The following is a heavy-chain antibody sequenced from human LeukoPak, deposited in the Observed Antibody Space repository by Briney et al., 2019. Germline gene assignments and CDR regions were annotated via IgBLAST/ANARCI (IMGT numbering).Heavy chain of an antibody. Sequence: GGSLRLSCAASGFTFRTYWMSWVRQAPGKGLEWVANIKEDGSEKYYVDSVKGRFTISRDNAKNSLYLQMNSLRAEDTAVYYCARDRVTTGYYYSYYYMDVWGKGTTVTVSS. J-gene: IGHJ6*03. D-gene: IGHD4-11*01. CDR2: IKEDGSEK. CDR3: ARDRVTTGYYYSYYYMDV. CDR1: GFTFRTYW. V-gene: IGHV3-7*01.